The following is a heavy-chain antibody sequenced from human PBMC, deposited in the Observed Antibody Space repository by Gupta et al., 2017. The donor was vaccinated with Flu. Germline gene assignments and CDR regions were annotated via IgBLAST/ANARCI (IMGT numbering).Heavy chain of an antibody. CDR2: IYYSGST. Sequence: QLQLQESGPRLVKPSETLSLTCTVSGGSISSSSYYWGWIRQPPGKGLEWIGSIYYSGSTYYNPSLKSRVTISVDTSKNQFSLKLSSVTAADTAVYYCARQGRKTDGWLLPADPTKDAFDIWGQGTMVTVSS. CDR1: GGSISSSSYY. V-gene: IGHV4-39*01. J-gene: IGHJ3*02. CDR3: ARQGRKTDGWLLPADPTKDAFDI. D-gene: IGHD3-22*01.